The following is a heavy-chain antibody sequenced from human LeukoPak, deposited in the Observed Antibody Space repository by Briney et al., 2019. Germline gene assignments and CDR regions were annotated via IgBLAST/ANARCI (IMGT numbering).Heavy chain of an antibody. J-gene: IGHJ4*02. CDR1: GGTFSSYA. CDR2: IIPIFGTA. V-gene: IGHV1-69*05. D-gene: IGHD6-19*01. CDR3: ARKTADNSGGLDY. Sequence: GASVKVSCKASGGTFSSYAISWVRQAPGQGLEWMGGIIPIFGTANYAQKFQGRVTITTDESTSTAYMELSSLRSEDTAVYYCARKTADNSGGLDYWGQGTLVTVSS.